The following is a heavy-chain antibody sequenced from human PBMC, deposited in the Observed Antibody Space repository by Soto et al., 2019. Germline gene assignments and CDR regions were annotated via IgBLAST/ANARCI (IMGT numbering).Heavy chain of an antibody. CDR2: VIAIFGTA. V-gene: IGHV1-69*01. J-gene: IGHJ6*02. CDR1: GGTFSSYA. Sequence: QVQLVQSGAEVKKPGPSVKVSCKASGGTFSSYAISWVRQAPGQGPEMLGGVIAIFGTANYAQKFQGRVTITADESTRAAYMELSSLSSEDTAVYSCASRTVTHHCYGMDVWGQGPTVTASS. CDR3: ASRTVTHHCYGMDV. D-gene: IGHD4-17*01.